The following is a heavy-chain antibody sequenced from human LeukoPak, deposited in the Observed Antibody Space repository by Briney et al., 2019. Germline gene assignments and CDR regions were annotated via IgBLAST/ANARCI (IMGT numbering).Heavy chain of an antibody. J-gene: IGHJ4*02. D-gene: IGHD3-9*01. Sequence: SETLSLTCTVSGGSISSYYWSWIRQPAGKGLEWSGRIYTSGSTNYNPSLKSRVTMSVDTSKNQFSLKLSSVTAADTAVYYCARAIDDILTGGYYFDYWGQGTLVTVSS. CDR1: GGSISSYY. CDR2: IYTSGST. V-gene: IGHV4-4*07. CDR3: ARAIDDILTGGYYFDY.